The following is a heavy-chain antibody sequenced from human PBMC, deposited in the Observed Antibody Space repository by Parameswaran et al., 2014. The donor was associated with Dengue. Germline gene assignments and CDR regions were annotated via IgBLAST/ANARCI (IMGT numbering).Heavy chain of an antibody. CDR3: ARGTSLRWFDP. V-gene: IGHV4-34*01. J-gene: IGHJ5*02. D-gene: IGHD3-16*02. CDR2: INHSGST. Sequence: VRQAPGKGLEWIGEINHSGSTNYNPSLKSRVTISVDTSKNQFSLKLSSVTAADTAVYYCARGTSLRWFDPWGQGTLVTVSS.